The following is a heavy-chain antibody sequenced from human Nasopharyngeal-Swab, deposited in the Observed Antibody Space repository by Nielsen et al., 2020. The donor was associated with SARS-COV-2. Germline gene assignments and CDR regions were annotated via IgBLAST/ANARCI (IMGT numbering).Heavy chain of an antibody. CDR3: ARDGLTYYDILTGYSWFDP. J-gene: IGHJ5*02. D-gene: IGHD3-9*01. CDR2: ISSSSSTI. Sequence: GSLRLSCAASGFTFSSYSMNWVRQAPGKGLEWVSYISSSSSTIYYADSVKGRFTISRDSAKNSLYLQMNSLRDEDTAVYYCARDGLTYYDILTGYSWFDPWGQGTLVTVSS. V-gene: IGHV3-48*02. CDR1: GFTFSSYS.